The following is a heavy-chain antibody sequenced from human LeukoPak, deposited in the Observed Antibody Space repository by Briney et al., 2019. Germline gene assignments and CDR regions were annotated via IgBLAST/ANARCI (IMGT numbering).Heavy chain of an antibody. V-gene: IGHV1-69*05. CDR2: IIPTFGST. CDR1: GDIFNSYS. J-gene: IGHJ6*03. Sequence: SVKVSCNASGDIFNSYSVSWVRQAPGQGLEWMGGIIPTFGSTNYAQKFQGRVTITTDQSTRAAYMELNSLSSDDTAVYYCARVGRSRGSLPNSYYYMDVWGKGTTVTVS. CDR3: ARVGRSRGSLPNSYYYMDV. D-gene: IGHD1-26*01.